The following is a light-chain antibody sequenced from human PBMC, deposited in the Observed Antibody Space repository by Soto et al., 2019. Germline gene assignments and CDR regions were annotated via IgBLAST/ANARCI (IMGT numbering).Light chain of an antibody. J-gene: IGKJ5*01. V-gene: IGKV1-39*01. CDR1: QSISIY. CDR3: QQSYSTPIT. Sequence: DIQMTQSPSSLSASVGDRVTITCRASQSISIYLNWYQLKPGKAPKLLIYAASSLQSGVPSRFSGSGSGTDFTLTISSLQPEDFATYYCQQSYSTPITFGQGTRLEI. CDR2: AAS.